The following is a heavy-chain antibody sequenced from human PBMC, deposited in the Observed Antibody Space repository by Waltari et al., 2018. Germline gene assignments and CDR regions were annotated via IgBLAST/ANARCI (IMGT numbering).Heavy chain of an antibody. D-gene: IGHD5-18*01. J-gene: IGHJ4*02. Sequence: QVQLVQSGAEVKKPGASVKVSCKASGYTFTTYSMHWVRQAPGQRLEWMRWINAGNGNTRYSPTFKGRVTITRYTSASTAYMELSSLRSEGTAVYYCTRGIKRGYSSGPENVDYWGQGTLVTVSS. CDR1: GYTFTTYS. CDR3: TRGIKRGYSSGPENVDY. CDR2: INAGNGNT. V-gene: IGHV1-3*01.